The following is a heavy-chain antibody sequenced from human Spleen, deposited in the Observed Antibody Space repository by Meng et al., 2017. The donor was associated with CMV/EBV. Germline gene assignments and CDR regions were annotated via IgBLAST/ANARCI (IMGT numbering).Heavy chain of an antibody. CDR3: AKDSEYSGSYQDY. J-gene: IGHJ4*02. V-gene: IGHV3-74*01. CDR1: GFTFSSYW. CDR2: INSDGSST. D-gene: IGHD1-26*01. Sequence: AASGFTFSSYWMHWVRQAPGKGLVWVSRINSDGSSTSYADSVKGRFTISRDNAKNTLYLQMNSLRAEDTAVYYCAKDSEYSGSYQDYWGQGTLVTVSS.